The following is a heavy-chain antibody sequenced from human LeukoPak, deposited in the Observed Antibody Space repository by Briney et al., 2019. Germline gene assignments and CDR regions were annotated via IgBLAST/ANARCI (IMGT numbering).Heavy chain of an antibody. D-gene: IGHD3-3*01. CDR2: INHSGST. V-gene: IGHV4-34*01. CDR1: GGSFSGYY. Sequence: PSETLSLTCAVNGGSFSGYYWSWIRQPPGKGLEWIGEINHSGSTNYNPSLKSRVTISVDTSKNQFSLKLSSVTAADTAVYYCARGPNYDFWSGYSPAEYFQHWGQGTLVTVSS. CDR3: ARGPNYDFWSGYSPAEYFQH. J-gene: IGHJ1*01.